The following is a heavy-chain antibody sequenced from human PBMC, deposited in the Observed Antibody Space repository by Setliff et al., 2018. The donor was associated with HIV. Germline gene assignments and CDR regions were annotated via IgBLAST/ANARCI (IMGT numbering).Heavy chain of an antibody. V-gene: IGHV4-59*08. Sequence: SETLSLTCTVSGGSISSYYWSWIRQPPGEGLEWVGYSHNNGNTHYNPSLKSRVTISVDTSKNHVSLRLNSVTAADTAVYYCARQGSWLDSWGQGTLVTVSS. CDR3: ARQGSWLDS. CDR2: SHNNGNT. J-gene: IGHJ5*01. CDR1: GGSISSYY. D-gene: IGHD2-15*01.